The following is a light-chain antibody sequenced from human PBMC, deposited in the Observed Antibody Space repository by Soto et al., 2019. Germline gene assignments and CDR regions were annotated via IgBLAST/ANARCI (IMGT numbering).Light chain of an antibody. J-gene: IGLJ1*01. CDR1: SSDVGAYDF. Sequence: QSALAQPASVSGSPGQSITISCTGTSSDVGAYDFVSWYQQHPDKAPKLMIYEVSNRPSGVSYRFSGSKSVNTATLTISGLQAEDEADYYCRSYTTSSTRVFGTGTKVTVL. CDR3: RSYTTSSTRV. CDR2: EVS. V-gene: IGLV2-14*03.